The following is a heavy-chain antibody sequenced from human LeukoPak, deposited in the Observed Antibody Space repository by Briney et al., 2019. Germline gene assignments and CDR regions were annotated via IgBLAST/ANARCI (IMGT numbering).Heavy chain of an antibody. V-gene: IGHV1-2*04. CDR3: ARGGPSRIAAAVY. CDR1: GYTFTGYY. D-gene: IGHD6-13*01. Sequence: ASVKVSCKASGYTFTGYYMHWVRQAPGQGLEWMGWINPNSGGTDYAQKFQGWVTMTRDTSISTAYMELSRLRSDDTAVYYCARGGPSRIAAAVYWGQGTLVIVSS. J-gene: IGHJ4*02. CDR2: INPNSGGT.